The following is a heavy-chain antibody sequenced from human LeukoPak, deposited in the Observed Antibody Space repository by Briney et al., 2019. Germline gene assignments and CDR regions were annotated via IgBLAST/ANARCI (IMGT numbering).Heavy chain of an antibody. CDR2: IYSSGST. CDR1: GDSISSTNYY. V-gene: IGHV4-61*01. CDR3: AGEGPGRFGAPGPDVYSIDY. Sequence: SETLSLTCTVSGDSISSTNYYWGWIRQPPGKRLEWIGCIYSSGSTNYNPSLKSRVTISVATSKNQFSLKLTSVTAADTAVYYCAGEGPGRFGAPGPDVYSIDYWGQGTLVTVSS. D-gene: IGHD3-10*01. J-gene: IGHJ4*02.